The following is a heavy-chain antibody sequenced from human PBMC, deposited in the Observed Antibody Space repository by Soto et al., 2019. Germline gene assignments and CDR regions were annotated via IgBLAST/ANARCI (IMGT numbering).Heavy chain of an antibody. Sequence: GSVKVSCLASGYTFPRYAMHWVRQDPGQRLEWMGWISAGNGNTKYPQKYQGRVTTTRDTYASRAYVELSSLRSEDTAGYYCARMXLDYDIWRGPISWISDGMGVWGQGTTVTVS. D-gene: IGHD3-3*01. CDR2: ISAGNGNT. CDR1: GYTFPRYA. J-gene: IGHJ6*02. V-gene: IGHV1-3*01. CDR3: ARMXLDYDIWRGPISWISDGMGV.